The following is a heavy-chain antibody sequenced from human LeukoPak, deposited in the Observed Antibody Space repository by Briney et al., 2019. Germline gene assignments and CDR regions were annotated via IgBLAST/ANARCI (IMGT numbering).Heavy chain of an antibody. CDR2: IYYSGST. J-gene: IGHJ4*02. Sequence: PSETLSLTCTVSGGSISSYYWSWIRQPPGKGLEWIGYIYYSGSTNYNPSPKSRVTISVDTSKNQFSLKLSSVTAADTAVYYCARLPSVRAQNDYWGQGTLVTVSS. CDR1: GGSISSYY. V-gene: IGHV4-59*08. CDR3: ARLPSVRAQNDY.